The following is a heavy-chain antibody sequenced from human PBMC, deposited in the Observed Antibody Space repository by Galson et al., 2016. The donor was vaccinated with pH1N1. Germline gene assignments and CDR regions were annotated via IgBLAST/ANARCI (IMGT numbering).Heavy chain of an antibody. V-gene: IGHV1-46*03. D-gene: IGHD3-10*01. Sequence: SVKVSCKAFGYSFTDFYIHWVRQAPGQGLEWMGLVHPRAGVTKVAQRVQDRVTMTSDTSTSSVYMELSSLRSEDTAVYYCARGDTKGSFGPDTWGQGTLVTVSS. CDR3: ARGDTKGSFGPDT. CDR2: VHPRAGVT. CDR1: GYSFTDFY. J-gene: IGHJ4*02.